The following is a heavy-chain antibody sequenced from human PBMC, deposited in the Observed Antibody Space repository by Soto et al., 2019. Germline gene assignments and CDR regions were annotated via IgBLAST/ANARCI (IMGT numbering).Heavy chain of an antibody. D-gene: IGHD3-16*01. J-gene: IGHJ4*02. CDR2: ISNTGGTT. Sequence: EVQLLESGGGLVQPGGSLRLSCAASGFTFSSYAMSWVRQAPGKGLEWVSSISNTGGTTYYADSVKGRFTISRDNSKNTLYLQMNSLRAEDTDIYYCAKVWGNYGNFDYWGQGTLVTVSS. V-gene: IGHV3-23*01. CDR1: GFTFSSYA. CDR3: AKVWGNYGNFDY.